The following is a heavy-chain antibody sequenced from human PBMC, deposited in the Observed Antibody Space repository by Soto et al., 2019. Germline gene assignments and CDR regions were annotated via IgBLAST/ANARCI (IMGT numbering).Heavy chain of an antibody. CDR2: IYYSGST. V-gene: IGHV4-59*01. Sequence: SETLSLTCTVSGGSISSYYWSWIRQPPGKGLEWIGYIYYSGSTNYNPPLKSRVTISVDTSKNQFSLKLSSVTAADTAVYYCARDLRYYDSSGYYGAVWFDPWGQGTLVTVSS. J-gene: IGHJ5*02. CDR3: ARDLRYYDSSGYYGAVWFDP. CDR1: GGSISSYY. D-gene: IGHD3-22*01.